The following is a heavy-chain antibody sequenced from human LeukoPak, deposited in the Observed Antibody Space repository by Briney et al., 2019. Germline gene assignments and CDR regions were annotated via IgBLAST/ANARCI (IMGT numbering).Heavy chain of an antibody. CDR2: ISGSGGST. CDR1: GFTFSSYA. V-gene: IGHV3-23*01. CDR3: AKALVLLWFGAASDI. D-gene: IGHD3-10*01. J-gene: IGHJ3*02. Sequence: PGGSLRLSCAASGFTFSSYAMSWVRQAPGKGLEWVSAISGSGGSTYYADSVKGRFNLSRDNSKNTLYLQMNSLRAEDTAVYYCAKALVLLWFGAASDIWGQGTMVTVSS.